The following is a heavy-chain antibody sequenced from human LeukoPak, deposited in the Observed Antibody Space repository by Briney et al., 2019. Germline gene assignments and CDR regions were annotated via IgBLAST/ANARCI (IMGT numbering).Heavy chain of an antibody. D-gene: IGHD2-2*01. Sequence: ASVKVSCKASGYSFTSYGITWVRQAPGQGLEWMGWINPYNGNTNYAQKLQGRVTMTTDTSTSTAYMDLRSLRSDDTAVYYCATFPLRYCSSTSCYLYYYYGMDVWGQGTTVTVSS. V-gene: IGHV1-18*01. CDR3: ATFPLRYCSSTSCYLYYYYGMDV. J-gene: IGHJ6*02. CDR2: INPYNGNT. CDR1: GYSFTSYG.